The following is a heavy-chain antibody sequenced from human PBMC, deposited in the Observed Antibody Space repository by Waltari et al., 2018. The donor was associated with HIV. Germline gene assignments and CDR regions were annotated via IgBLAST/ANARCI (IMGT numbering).Heavy chain of an antibody. CDR3: VKEHQYSHTWYSYYGMDV. CDR2: ISGSAYST. Sequence: EVQLLESGGGLVQPGGSLRLSCAASGFTFSNYAMSWFRQAPGKGLEWVSAISGSAYSTYYAESVKGRFTISRDNSKNKLYLQMNSLRAEDTAVYFCVKEHQYSHTWYSYYGMDVWGQGTTVTVSS. V-gene: IGHV3-23*01. J-gene: IGHJ6*02. CDR1: GFTFSNYA. D-gene: IGHD6-13*01.